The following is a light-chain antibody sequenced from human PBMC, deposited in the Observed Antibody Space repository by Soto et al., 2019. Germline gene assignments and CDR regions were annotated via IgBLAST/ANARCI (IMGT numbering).Light chain of an antibody. Sequence: EIVLTQSPATLSLSPGERATLSCRASQSVSSYLAWYQQKPGQAPRLLIYDASNRATGIPARFSGSGSGTDFTLTISSLEPEDFAVYYCQQRSNWPPWLTFGGGT. CDR3: QQRSNWPPWLT. V-gene: IGKV3-11*01. CDR1: QSVSSY. CDR2: DAS. J-gene: IGKJ4*01.